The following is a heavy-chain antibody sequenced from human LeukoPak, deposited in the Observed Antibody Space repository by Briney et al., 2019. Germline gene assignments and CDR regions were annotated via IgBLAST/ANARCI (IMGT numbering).Heavy chain of an antibody. CDR2: IYYSGST. CDR1: GGSISSYY. Sequence: NPSETLSLTCTVSGGSISSYYWSWIRQPPGKGLEWIGYIYYSGSTNYNPSLKSRVTISVDTSKNQFSLKLSSVTAADTAVYYCAKSRYSWNSDAFDIWGQGTMVTVSS. D-gene: IGHD1/OR15-1a*01. CDR3: AKSRYSWNSDAFDI. J-gene: IGHJ3*02. V-gene: IGHV4-59*01.